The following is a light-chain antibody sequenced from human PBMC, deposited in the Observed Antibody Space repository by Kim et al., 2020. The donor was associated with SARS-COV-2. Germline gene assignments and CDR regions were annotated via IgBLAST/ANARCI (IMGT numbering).Light chain of an antibody. CDR2: AAS. Sequence: ASVGDRVAVTCRASQDISNYLAWYQQKSGKAPKLLIFAASTLQSGVPSRFSGSGSGTEFTLTVSSLQPEDFATYYCQQSHSIPLTFGGGTKVDIK. V-gene: IGKV1-9*01. CDR3: QQSHSIPLT. J-gene: IGKJ4*01. CDR1: QDISNY.